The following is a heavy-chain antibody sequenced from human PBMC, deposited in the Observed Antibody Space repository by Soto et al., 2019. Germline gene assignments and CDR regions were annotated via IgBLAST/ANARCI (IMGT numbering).Heavy chain of an antibody. J-gene: IGHJ3*01. D-gene: IGHD3-3*01. CDR3: AKDTVGGYILGSGYYGAGLDV. V-gene: IGHV3-23*01. CDR1: GFTFDSYA. CDR2: ISGSADGT. Sequence: EVKLLESGGGLAQPGGSLRLSCVGSGFTFDSYAISWVRQAPGERLQWIAAISGSADGTDYAHSVRGRFTISRDNAKKTVHRQRDSRRVEDTAVYFCAKDTVGGYILGSGYYGAGLDVWGQGTLVSVS.